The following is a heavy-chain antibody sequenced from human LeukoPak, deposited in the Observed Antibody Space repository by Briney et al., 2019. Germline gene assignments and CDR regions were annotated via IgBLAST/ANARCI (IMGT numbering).Heavy chain of an antibody. J-gene: IGHJ4*02. Sequence: PGGSLRLSCAASGYTFSSHWMHWVRQAPGKGLVWVSRIKSDGSNTNYADSVKGRFTISRDNAKNTLSLQMNSLRAEDTAVYYCVRNYRYGLDYWGQGTLVSVSS. V-gene: IGHV3-74*01. D-gene: IGHD3-10*01. CDR2: IKSDGSNT. CDR3: VRNYRYGLDY. CDR1: GYTFSSHW.